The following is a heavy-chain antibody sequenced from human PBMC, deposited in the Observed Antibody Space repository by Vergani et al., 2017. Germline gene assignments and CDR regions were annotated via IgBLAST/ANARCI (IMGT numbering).Heavy chain of an antibody. CDR2: IYPADSDT. CDR1: EYSFGNYW. Sequence: EVELVQSGPEMRKPGESLKISCKGSEYSFGNYWIGWVRQMPGKSLEWMGIIYPADSDTRYSPSFQGQVTISAVKSISTAFLQWDSLKASDTALYYCARHTTYTDSWGQGTLVTVSS. V-gene: IGHV5-51*01. J-gene: IGHJ4*02. CDR3: ARHTTYTDS. D-gene: IGHD1-1*01.